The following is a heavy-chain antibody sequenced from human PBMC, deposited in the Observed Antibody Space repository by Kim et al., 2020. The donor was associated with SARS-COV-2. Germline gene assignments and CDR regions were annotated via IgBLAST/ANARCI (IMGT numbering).Heavy chain of an antibody. CDR2: STI. V-gene: IGHV3-48*03. J-gene: IGHJ4*02. D-gene: IGHD3-16*01. CDR3: ARDGAGIDY. Sequence: STIYDGAPVKGRFTISRDNAKNSLYLQMNSLRAEDTAVYYCARDGAGIDYWGQGTLVTVSS.